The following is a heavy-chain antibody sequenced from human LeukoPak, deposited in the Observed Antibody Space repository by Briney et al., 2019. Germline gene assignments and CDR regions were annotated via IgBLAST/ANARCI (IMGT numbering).Heavy chain of an antibody. Sequence: SETLSLTCAVYGGSFSGYSWSWIRQPPGKGLEWIGEINHSGSTNYNPSLKSRVTISIDTSKNQFSLKLSSVTAADTALYYCARHFSSTYFYFDYWGQGTLVTVSS. CDR2: INHSGST. V-gene: IGHV4-34*01. CDR3: ARHFSSTYFYFDY. CDR1: GGSFSGYS. J-gene: IGHJ4*02. D-gene: IGHD2-2*01.